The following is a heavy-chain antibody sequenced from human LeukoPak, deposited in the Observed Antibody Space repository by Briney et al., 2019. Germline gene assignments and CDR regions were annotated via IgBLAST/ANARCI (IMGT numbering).Heavy chain of an antibody. CDR2: SGNT. D-gene: IGHD1-14*01. J-gene: IGHJ4*02. CDR1: GVSTSTSY. Sequence: SETLSLTCTVSGVSTSTSYWSWIRQPPGKGLEWIGYSGNTNHNPPLESRVTISVDTSKNQFFLRLTSVTAADTAVYYCARDRPGTTSLEYWGQGTLVTVSS. CDR3: ARDRPGTTSLEY. V-gene: IGHV4-59*01.